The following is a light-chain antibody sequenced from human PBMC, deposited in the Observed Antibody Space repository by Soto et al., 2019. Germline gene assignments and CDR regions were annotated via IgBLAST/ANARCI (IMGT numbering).Light chain of an antibody. Sequence: QSALTQPASVSGSPGQSITISCTGTSSDVGGYNYVSWYQHHPGKAPKLMIYEVSNRPSGVSHRFSGSKSGNTASVTISGLQAEDEADFYCSSYTSSSTRVFGTGTKVTVL. J-gene: IGLJ1*01. CDR3: SSYTSSSTRV. CDR1: SSDVGGYNY. V-gene: IGLV2-14*01. CDR2: EVS.